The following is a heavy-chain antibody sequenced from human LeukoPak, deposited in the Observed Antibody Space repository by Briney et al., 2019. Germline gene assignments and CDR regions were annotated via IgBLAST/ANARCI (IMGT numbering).Heavy chain of an antibody. CDR2: ITGSGGHT. V-gene: IGHV3-23*01. J-gene: IGHJ6*03. Sequence: GGSLRLSSEASGFTFSNYAMAWVRQSPGKGLEWVSGITGSGGHTYYADSVKGRFTSSRDNSKNTLYLQMNSLRAEDTAVYYCTKDLTDYHYYYTDVWGKGTTVIVSS. D-gene: IGHD2-21*02. CDR1: GFTFSNYA. CDR3: TKDLTDYHYYYTDV.